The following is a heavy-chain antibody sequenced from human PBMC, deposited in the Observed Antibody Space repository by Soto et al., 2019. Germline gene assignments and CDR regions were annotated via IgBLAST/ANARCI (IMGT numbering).Heavy chain of an antibody. V-gene: IGHV3-74*01. CDR3: ARASWELPLDY. CDR1: GFTFSRDW. J-gene: IGHJ4*02. CDR2: INSDGSST. D-gene: IGHD1-26*01. Sequence: EVQLVESGGGLVHPGGSLRLSCSASGFTFSRDWMHWFRQAPVKGLVWVSRINSDGSSTTYADSVQGRFTISRDNAKTTLYMQMNSLRAEDTAVYYCARASWELPLDYWGQGTLGTVSS.